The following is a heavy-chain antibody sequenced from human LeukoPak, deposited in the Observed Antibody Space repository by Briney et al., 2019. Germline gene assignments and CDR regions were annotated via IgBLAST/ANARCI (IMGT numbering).Heavy chain of an antibody. CDR1: GYTFTGYY. D-gene: IGHD6-19*01. Sequence: ASVKVSCKASGYTFTGYYIHWVRQAPGQGLEWMGWINPNSCGTKYAQKFQGRVTMTRDTSISTAYMELSSLTSDDTALYYCATDGAVAGTAYPEYWGQGTLVTVSS. CDR3: ATDGAVAGTAYPEY. J-gene: IGHJ4*02. V-gene: IGHV1-2*02. CDR2: INPNSCGT.